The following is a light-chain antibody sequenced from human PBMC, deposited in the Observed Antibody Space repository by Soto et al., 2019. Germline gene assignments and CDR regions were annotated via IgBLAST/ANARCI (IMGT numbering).Light chain of an antibody. J-gene: IGLJ1*01. CDR3: KSYAGSNTYV. V-gene: IGLV2-8*01. CDR1: SSDVGAYNY. Sequence: SVLTQPPSASGSPGQSVTISCTGTSSDVGAYNYVSWYQQHPGKAPKLMIYEVSKRPSGVPDRFSGSKSGNTASLTVSGLQAADEADYFCKSYAGSNTYVFGSGTKVTVL. CDR2: EVS.